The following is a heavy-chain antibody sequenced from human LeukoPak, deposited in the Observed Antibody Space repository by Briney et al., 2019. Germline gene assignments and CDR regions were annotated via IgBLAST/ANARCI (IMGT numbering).Heavy chain of an antibody. CDR3: ARVAWPHYFDY. J-gene: IGHJ4*02. V-gene: IGHV3-7*01. CDR1: GFTFSDHA. CDR2: ITEDGSEK. Sequence: PGGALRLSCAGSGFTFSDHAMSWVRQAPGKGLEWVANITEDGSEKYYVDSVKGRFTISRDNAKNALYLQMNSLRAEDTAVYYCARVAWPHYFDYWGQGTLVTVSS. D-gene: IGHD2-21*01.